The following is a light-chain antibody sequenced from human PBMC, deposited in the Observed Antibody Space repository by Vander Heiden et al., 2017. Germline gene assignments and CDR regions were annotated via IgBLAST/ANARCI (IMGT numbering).Light chain of an antibody. CDR1: QSISSY. V-gene: IGKV1-39*01. CDR3: QQSYSTPPWT. J-gene: IGKJ1*01. CDR2: AAS. Sequence: IHVTPFPSSLSASVGDRVTITCRASQSISSYLNWYQQKPGKAPKLLIYAASSLQSGVPSRFSGSGSGTDFTLTISSLQPEDFATYYCQQSYSTPPWTFGQGTKVEIK.